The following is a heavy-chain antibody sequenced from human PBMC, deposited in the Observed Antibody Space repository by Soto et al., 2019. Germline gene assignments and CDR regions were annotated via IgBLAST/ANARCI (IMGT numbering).Heavy chain of an antibody. J-gene: IGHJ6*02. V-gene: IGHV1-46*01. CDR1: GYTFTSYY. CDR3: AREVLWFGAPRYYYYGMDV. CDR2: INPSGGST. D-gene: IGHD3-10*01. Sequence: ASVKVSCKASGYTFTSYYMHWVRQAPGQGLEWMGIINPSGGSTSYAQKCQGRVTMTRDTSTSTVYMELSSLRSEDTAVYYCAREVLWFGAPRYYYYGMDVWGQGTTVTVSS.